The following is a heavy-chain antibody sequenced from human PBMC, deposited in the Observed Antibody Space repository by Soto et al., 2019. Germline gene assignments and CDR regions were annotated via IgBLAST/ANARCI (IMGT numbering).Heavy chain of an antibody. D-gene: IGHD6-6*01. V-gene: IGHV1-8*01. Sequence: ASVKVSCKASGYTFTSYDINWVRQATGQGLEWMGWMNPNSGNTGYAQKFQGRVTMTRNTSIRTAYMELSSLRSEDTAVYYCARAFTGSSAHHYYYYYMDVWGKGTTVTVSS. CDR2: MNPNSGNT. CDR1: GYTFTSYD. CDR3: ARAFTGSSAHHYYYYYMDV. J-gene: IGHJ6*03.